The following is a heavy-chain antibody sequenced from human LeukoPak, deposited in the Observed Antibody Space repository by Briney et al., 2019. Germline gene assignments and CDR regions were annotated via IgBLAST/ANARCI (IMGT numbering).Heavy chain of an antibody. V-gene: IGHV4-34*01. Sequence: SETLSLTCAVYGGSFSGYYWSWIRQPPGKGLEWIGEINHSGSTNYNPSLKSRVTISVDTSKNPFSLKLSSVTAADTAVYYCARSGRPRYFDWLVDAPLDYWGQGTLVTVSS. CDR2: INHSGST. CDR1: GGSFSGYY. CDR3: ARSGRPRYFDWLVDAPLDY. J-gene: IGHJ4*02. D-gene: IGHD3-9*01.